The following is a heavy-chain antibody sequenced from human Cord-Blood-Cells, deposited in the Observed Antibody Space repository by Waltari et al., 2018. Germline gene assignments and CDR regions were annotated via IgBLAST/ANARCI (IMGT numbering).Heavy chain of an antibody. CDR2: INPNSGGT. CDR1: GYTFTGYY. D-gene: IGHD1-26*01. Sequence: QVQLVQSGAEVKKPGASVKVSCKASGYTFTGYYMHWVRQAPGQGLEWMGWINPNSGGTNYAQKFQGWGTMTRETSISTAYMELSRLGSDDTAVYYCARTSIVGATRYYYYGMDVWGQGTTVTVSS. CDR3: ARTSIVGATRYYYYGMDV. J-gene: IGHJ6*02. V-gene: IGHV1-2*04.